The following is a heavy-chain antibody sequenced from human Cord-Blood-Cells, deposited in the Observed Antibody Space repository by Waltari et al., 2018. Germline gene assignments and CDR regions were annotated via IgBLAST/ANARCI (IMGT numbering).Heavy chain of an antibody. CDR1: GGSISSSSYS. J-gene: IGHJ3*02. CDR3: ARNYCSSTSCDAFDI. V-gene: IGHV4-39*01. Sequence: QLQLQESGPGLVKPSETLSLTCTVSGGSISSSSYSWGWIRQPPGKGLEWIGSIYYSGRTHYNPSLKSRVTISVDTSKNQFSLKLSSVTAADTAVYYCARNYCSSTSCDAFDIWGQGTMVTVSS. CDR2: IYYSGRT. D-gene: IGHD2-2*01.